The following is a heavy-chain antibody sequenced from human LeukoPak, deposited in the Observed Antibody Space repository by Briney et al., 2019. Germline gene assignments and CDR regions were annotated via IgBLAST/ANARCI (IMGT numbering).Heavy chain of an antibody. D-gene: IGHD3-3*01. J-gene: IGHJ3*02. V-gene: IGHV4-4*07. CDR2: IYTSGST. CDR3: AREPTYYDFWSGYMDI. CDR1: GGSISSYY. Sequence: SETLSLTCTVSGGSISSYYWSWIRQPAGKGLEWIGRIYTSGSTNYNPSLKSRVTMSVDTSKNQFSLKLSSATAADTAVYYCAREPTYYDFWSGYMDIWGQGTMVTVSS.